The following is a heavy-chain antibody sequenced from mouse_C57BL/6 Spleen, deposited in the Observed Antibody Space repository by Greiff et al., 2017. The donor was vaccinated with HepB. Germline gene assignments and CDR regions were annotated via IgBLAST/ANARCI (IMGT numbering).Heavy chain of an antibody. CDR2: IYPGSGST. J-gene: IGHJ4*01. Sequence: QVQLKQPGAELVKPGASVKMSCKASGYTFTSYWITWVKQRPGQGLEWIGDIYPGSGSTNYNEKFKSKATLTVDTSSSTAYMQLSSLTSEDSAVYYCATLNLLLRSYYAMDYWGQGTSVTVSS. D-gene: IGHD1-1*01. V-gene: IGHV1-55*01. CDR1: GYTFTSYW. CDR3: ATLNLLLRSYYAMDY.